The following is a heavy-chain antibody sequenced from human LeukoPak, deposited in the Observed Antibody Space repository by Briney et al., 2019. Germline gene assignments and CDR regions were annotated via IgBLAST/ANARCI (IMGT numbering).Heavy chain of an antibody. V-gene: IGHV1-69*02. CDR1: GGTFSSYT. J-gene: IGHJ4*02. D-gene: IGHD1-26*01. Sequence: GASVKVSCKASGGTFSSYTISWVRQAPGQGLEWMGRIIPILGIANYAQKFQGRVTITADKSTSTAYKELSSLRSEDTAVYYCARARGATTVFDYWGQGTLVTVSS. CDR2: IIPILGIA. CDR3: ARARGATTVFDY.